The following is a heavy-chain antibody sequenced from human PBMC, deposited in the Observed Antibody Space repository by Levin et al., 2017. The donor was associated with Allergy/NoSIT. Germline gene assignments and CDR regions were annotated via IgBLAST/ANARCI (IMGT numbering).Heavy chain of an antibody. D-gene: IGHD5-12*01. V-gene: IGHV4-30-4*01. CDR2: IYYSGST. CDR3: ARDNSGYGQLFDY. CDR1: GGSISSGDYY. Sequence: SQTLSLTCTVSGGSISSGDYYWSWIRQPPGKGLEWIGYIYYSGSTYYNPSLKSRVTISVDTSKNQFSLKLSSVTAADTAVYYCARDNSGYGQLFDYWGQGTLVTVSS. J-gene: IGHJ4*02.